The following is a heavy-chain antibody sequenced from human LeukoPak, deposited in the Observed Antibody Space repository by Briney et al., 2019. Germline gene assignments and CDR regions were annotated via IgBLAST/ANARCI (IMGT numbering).Heavy chain of an antibody. V-gene: IGHV4-59*01. D-gene: IGHD3-3*01. CDR2: IYSSGSP. CDR1: GGSLSSFY. J-gene: IGHJ3*02. CDR3: ARDLSQVGVVTRGASDI. Sequence: PPESRSLTCPVAGGSLSSFYCSWIRQPPGRGLEWIGYIYSSGSPNHNHSLKSRGTISVDTAKNQLSLDLTSVTAADTAVYYCARDLSQVGVVTRGASDIWGQGTMVTVSS.